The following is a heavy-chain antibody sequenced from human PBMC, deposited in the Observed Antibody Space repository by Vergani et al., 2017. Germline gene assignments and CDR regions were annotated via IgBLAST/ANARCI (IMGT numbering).Heavy chain of an antibody. CDR2: MNPNSGNT. V-gene: IGHV1-8*01. CDR3: ARGRIVVVPEGGWFDP. J-gene: IGHJ5*02. D-gene: IGHD2-21*01. CDR1: GYTFTSYD. Sequence: QVQLVQSGAEVKKPGASVKVSCKASGYTFTSYDINWVRQATGQGLEWMGWMNPNSGNTGYAQKFQGRVTMTRNTSISTAYMELSSLRSEDTAVYYCARGRIVVVPEGGWFDPWGQGTLVTVSS.